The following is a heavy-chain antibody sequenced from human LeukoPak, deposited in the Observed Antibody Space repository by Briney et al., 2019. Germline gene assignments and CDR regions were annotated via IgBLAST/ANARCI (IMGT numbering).Heavy chain of an antibody. CDR1: GYTFSSYG. CDR3: ARDGMVVTYDAFDI. V-gene: IGHV1-18*01. CDR2: ISGYNGNT. Sequence: GASVKVSCKASGYTFSSYGISWVRQAPGQGLEWVGWISGYNGNTNYAQKLQGRVTMTTDTSTSTAYMELRSLGSDDTAVYYCARDGMVVTYDAFDIWDQGTMVTVSS. D-gene: IGHD2-21*02. J-gene: IGHJ3*02.